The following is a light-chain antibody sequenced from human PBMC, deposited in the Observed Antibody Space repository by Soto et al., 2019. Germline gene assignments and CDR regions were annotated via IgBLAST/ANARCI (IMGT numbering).Light chain of an antibody. CDR2: EGS. CDR3: CSYAGSSPPVV. CDR1: SSDVGRYNL. Sequence: QSALTQPASVSGSPGQSITISCTGTSSDVGRYNLVSWYQQHPGKAPKLMIYEGSKRPSGVSNRFSGSKSGNTASLTISGLQAEDEADYYCCSYAGSSPPVVFGGGTKLTVL. J-gene: IGLJ2*01. V-gene: IGLV2-23*01.